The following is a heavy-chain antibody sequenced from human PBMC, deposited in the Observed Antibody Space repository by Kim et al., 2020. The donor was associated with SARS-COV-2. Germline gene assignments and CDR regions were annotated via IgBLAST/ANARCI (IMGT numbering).Heavy chain of an antibody. CDR3: ARTNSAVTTNYYYGMDV. D-gene: IGHD4-17*01. Sequence: SETLSLTCAVYGGSFSCYYWSWIRQPPGKGLEWIGEINHSGSTNYNPSLKSRVTISVDTSKNQFSLKLSSVTAADTAVYYCARTNSAVTTNYYYGMDVWG. V-gene: IGHV4-34*01. CDR2: INHSGST. J-gene: IGHJ6*01. CDR1: GGSFSCYY.